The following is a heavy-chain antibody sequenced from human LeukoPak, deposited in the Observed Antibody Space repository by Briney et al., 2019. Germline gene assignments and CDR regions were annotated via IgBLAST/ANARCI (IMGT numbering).Heavy chain of an antibody. J-gene: IGHJ4*02. Sequence: PGRSLRLSCAASGFTFSDYGMHWVRQAPGRGLEWVTSTWYDGSNKWYADSVRGRFTISRDNSKNTLYLQMNSLRVEDTAVYYCAKMAAADPYTNGPLRPFDSTVHWDYWGQGTLVTVSS. CDR1: GFTFSDYG. CDR3: AKMAAADPYTNGPLRPFDSTVHWDY. CDR2: TWYDGSNK. D-gene: IGHD2/OR15-2a*01. V-gene: IGHV3-33*06.